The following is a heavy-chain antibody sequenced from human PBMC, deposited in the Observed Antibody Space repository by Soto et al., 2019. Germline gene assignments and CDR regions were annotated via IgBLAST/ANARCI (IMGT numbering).Heavy chain of an antibody. CDR2: INHSGST. CDR1: GGSFSGYY. V-gene: IGHV4-34*01. CDR3: ARHRYDYINYVKYYYYYMDV. D-gene: IGHD4-4*01. Sequence: SETLCLTCAVYGGSFSGYYWSWIRQPPGKGLEWIGEINHSGSTNYNPSLKSRVTISVDTSKNQFSLKLSSVTAADTAVYYCARHRYDYINYVKYYYYYMDVWGKGTTVTVSS. J-gene: IGHJ6*03.